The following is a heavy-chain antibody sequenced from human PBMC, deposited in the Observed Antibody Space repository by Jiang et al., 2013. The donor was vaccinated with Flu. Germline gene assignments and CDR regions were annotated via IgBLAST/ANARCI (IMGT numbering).Heavy chain of an antibody. CDR1: GFTFSSYW. CDR3: AREDYHGSGSSY. Sequence: VQLLESGGGLVQPGGSLRVSCAASGFTFSSYWMSWFRQAPGKGLEWVANIKQDGSKKDYVDSVKGRFTISRDNARNTLYLQMNSLRAEDTALYYCAREDYHGSGSSYWGQGTLVTVSS. D-gene: IGHD3-10*01. CDR2: IKQDGSKK. J-gene: IGHJ4*02. V-gene: IGHV3-7*03.